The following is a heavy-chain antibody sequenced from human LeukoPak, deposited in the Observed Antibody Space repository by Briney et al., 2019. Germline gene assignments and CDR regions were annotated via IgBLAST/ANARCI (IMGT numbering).Heavy chain of an antibody. J-gene: IGHJ6*03. CDR1: GGSISSYY. Sequence: SETLSLTCTVSGGSISSYYWSWLRQPPGKGLEWIGYIYYSGSTNYNPSLKSRVTISVDTSKNRFSLKLSSVTAADTAVYYCARETSQKGAHYMDIWGKGTTVTISS. V-gene: IGHV4-59*01. D-gene: IGHD3-16*01. CDR2: IYYSGST. CDR3: ARETSQKGAHYMDI.